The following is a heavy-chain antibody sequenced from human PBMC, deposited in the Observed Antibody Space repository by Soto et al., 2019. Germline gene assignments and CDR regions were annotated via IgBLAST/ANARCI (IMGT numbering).Heavy chain of an antibody. CDR2: ISGYNGNT. Sequence: QVPLVQSGDEVKKPGASVKVSCKASGYTFSNYGISWVRQAPGQGPEWMGWISGYNGNTNYAQTLQGRVTMTTDTSTSTAYMELRSLRSDDTAIYYCARGGSSWSAEYYQHWVQGTLVIVSS. J-gene: IGHJ1*01. V-gene: IGHV1-18*01. D-gene: IGHD6-13*01. CDR1: GYTFSNYG. CDR3: ARGGSSWSAEYYQH.